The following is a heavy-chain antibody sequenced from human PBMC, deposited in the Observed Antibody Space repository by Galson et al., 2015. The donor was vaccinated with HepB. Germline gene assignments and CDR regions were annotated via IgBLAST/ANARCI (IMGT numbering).Heavy chain of an antibody. CDR3: AKWGGPRNYEATYFFDY. Sequence: SLRLSCAASGFTFRNYAMSWVRRAPGKGLEWVSTISGSGAAIYHADSVKGRFTISRDNSKDTLYLQMNDLRAEDTAIFYCAKWGGPRNYEATYFFDYWGQGVLVTVSS. J-gene: IGHJ4*02. V-gene: IGHV3-23*01. CDR2: ISGSGAAI. D-gene: IGHD3-16*01. CDR1: GFTFRNYA.